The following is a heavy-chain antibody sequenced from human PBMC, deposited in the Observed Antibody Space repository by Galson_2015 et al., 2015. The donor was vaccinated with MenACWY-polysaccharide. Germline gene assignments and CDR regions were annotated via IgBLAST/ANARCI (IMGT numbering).Heavy chain of an antibody. CDR1: GFIFSNYN. D-gene: IGHD6-6*01. CDR2: ISDDGSTK. Sequence: SLRLSCAASGFIFSNYNMNWVRQAPGKGLEWVAVISDDGSTKYYADSVKGRFTISRDNPKNTLFLQMNSLRAEDTALYYCARDFPHGSSSGAFDYWGQGALVTVSS. CDR3: ARDFPHGSSSGAFDY. V-gene: IGHV3-30-3*01. J-gene: IGHJ4*02.